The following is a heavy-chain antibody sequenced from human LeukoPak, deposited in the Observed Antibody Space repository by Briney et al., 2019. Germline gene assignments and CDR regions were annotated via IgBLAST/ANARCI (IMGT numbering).Heavy chain of an antibody. Sequence: ASVKVSCKASGYTFTGYYMHWVRQAPGQGLEWMGRINPNSGGTNYAQKFQGRVTMTRDTSISTAYMELTRLGSDDTAVYYCARVVTIFGVAYDAFDIWGQGTMVTVSS. CDR2: INPNSGGT. V-gene: IGHV1-2*06. D-gene: IGHD3-3*01. CDR1: GYTFTGYY. J-gene: IGHJ3*02. CDR3: ARVVTIFGVAYDAFDI.